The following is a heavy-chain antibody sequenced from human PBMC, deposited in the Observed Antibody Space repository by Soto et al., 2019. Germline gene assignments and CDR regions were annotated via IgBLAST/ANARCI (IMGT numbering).Heavy chain of an antibody. D-gene: IGHD5-18*01. CDR1: GGTFSSYA. J-gene: IGHJ4*02. V-gene: IGHV1-69*13. CDR3: ASGNRGYSYGYRDPIDY. Sequence: ASVKVSCKASGGTFSSYAISWVRQAPGQGLEWMGGIIPIFGTANYAQKFQGRVTITADESTSTAYMELSSLRSEDTAVYYCASGNRGYSYGYRDPIDYWGQGTLVTVSS. CDR2: IIPIFGTA.